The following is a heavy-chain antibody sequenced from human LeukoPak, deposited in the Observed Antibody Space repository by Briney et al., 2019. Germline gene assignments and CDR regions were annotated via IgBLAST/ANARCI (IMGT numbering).Heavy chain of an antibody. V-gene: IGHV3-7*01. CDR3: ARMTAGRAFDI. D-gene: IGHD1-26*01. CDR2: VKEDGSEQ. J-gene: IGHJ3*02. CDR1: GFTFNSYW. Sequence: GGSLGLSCAASGFTFNSYWMSWVRQAPGKGLEWVASVKEDGSEQYYVDSVRGRFIISRDNAKKSLYLQMNSLRAEDTALYYCARMTAGRAFDIWGQGTMVTVSS.